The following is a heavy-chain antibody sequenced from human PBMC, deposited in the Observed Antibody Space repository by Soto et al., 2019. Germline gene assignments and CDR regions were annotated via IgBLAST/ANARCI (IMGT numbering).Heavy chain of an antibody. D-gene: IGHD1-26*01. Sequence: EVQLLESGGGLVQPGGSLRLSCTASGFTFSSYAMSWVRQAPGKGLEWVSAISGSSGSTYYADPVKGRFTIPRDNSKHTMYLQINSLRDEDTAVYYCAQDLMGATTADYWGPGTLVTVS. CDR2: ISGSSGST. J-gene: IGHJ4*02. CDR1: GFTFSSYA. V-gene: IGHV3-23*01. CDR3: AQDLMGATTADY.